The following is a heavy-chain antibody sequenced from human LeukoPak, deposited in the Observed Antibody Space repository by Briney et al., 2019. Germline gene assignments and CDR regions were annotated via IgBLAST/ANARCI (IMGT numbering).Heavy chain of an antibody. CDR2: INAGNGNT. CDR3: ARGRGSGSYRGGNWNKEPDY. V-gene: IGHV1-3*01. Sequence: GASVKVSCKGSGYTLSNHAFSWVRQAPGQGLEWMGWINAGNGNTKYSQKFQGRVTITRDTSASTAYMELSSLRSEDTAVYYCARGRGSGSYRGGNWNKEPDYWGQGTLVTVSS. CDR1: GYTLSNHA. J-gene: IGHJ4*02. D-gene: IGHD1-26*01.